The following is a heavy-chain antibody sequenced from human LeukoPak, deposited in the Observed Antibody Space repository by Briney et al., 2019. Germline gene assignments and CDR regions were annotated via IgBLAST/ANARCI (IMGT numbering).Heavy chain of an antibody. J-gene: IGHJ4*02. CDR3: AIDRYSSGWYTFDY. CDR2: ISSSDSGDSTI. D-gene: IGHD6-19*01. V-gene: IGHV3-48*03. Sequence: GGSLRLSSVASGFTFSSYEMNWVRQAPGEGLEWVSYISSSDSGDSTIYYADSVKGRFTISRDDAKNSLYLQMNSLRAEDTAVYYCAIDRYSSGWYTFDYWGQGTLVTVSS. CDR1: GFTFSSYE.